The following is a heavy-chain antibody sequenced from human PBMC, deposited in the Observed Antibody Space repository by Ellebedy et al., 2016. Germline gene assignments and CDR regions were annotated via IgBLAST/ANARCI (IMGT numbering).Heavy chain of an antibody. D-gene: IGHD1-1*01. CDR2: FYHSGNT. J-gene: IGHJ4*02. Sequence: SETLSLTCSVSGGSISSYYWTWIRQPPGKGLEWIAYFYHSGNTNYSPSLKSRVTISVDTSKNQFPLKLSSVTAADTAVYYCATYTRGRLDYWGQGTLVTVSS. CDR1: GGSISSYY. CDR3: ATYTRGRLDY. V-gene: IGHV4-59*08.